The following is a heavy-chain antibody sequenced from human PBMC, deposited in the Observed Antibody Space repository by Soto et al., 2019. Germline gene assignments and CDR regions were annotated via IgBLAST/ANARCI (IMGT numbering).Heavy chain of an antibody. V-gene: IGHV3-30*18. CDR3: AQGSPFFDY. CDR1: GFTFSSYG. Sequence: QVQLVESGGGVVQPGRSLRLSCAASGFTFSSYGMHWVRQAPGKGLEWVAVISHDGSNKYYADSVKGRFTISRDNSKNTLYLQMNSLRAEDTAVYYCAQGSPFFDYWGQGTLVTLSS. J-gene: IGHJ4*02. CDR2: ISHDGSNK.